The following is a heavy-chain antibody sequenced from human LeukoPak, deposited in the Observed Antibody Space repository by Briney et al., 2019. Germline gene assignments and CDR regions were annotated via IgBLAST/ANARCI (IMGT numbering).Heavy chain of an antibody. J-gene: IGHJ6*03. CDR1: GGSFSANY. CDR3: ARGAVVSAPYPSYMDV. Sequence: SETLSLTCAVTGGSFSANYWTWIRQPPGKGLEWIGEINHSVSTNYNPSLKGRVTISADPSKNQVSLNLRSVTAADTAVYYCARGAVVSAPYPSYMDVWGKGTTVTVSS. CDR2: INHSVST. D-gene: IGHD2-15*01. V-gene: IGHV4-34*01.